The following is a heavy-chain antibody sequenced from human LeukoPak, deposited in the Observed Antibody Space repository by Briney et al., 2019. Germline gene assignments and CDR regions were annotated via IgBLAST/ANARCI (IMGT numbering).Heavy chain of an antibody. Sequence: GGSLRLSCVVSGFTFSESWMSWVRRAPGKGLEWVANIKQDGTEEYYVDSVRGRFSISKDNAKNSLYLQMNSLRAEDTAVYYCARDPCHGALDYWGQGALVTVSS. CDR2: IKQDGTEE. D-gene: IGHD2-2*01. J-gene: IGHJ4*02. V-gene: IGHV3-7*03. CDR1: GFTFSESW. CDR3: ARDPCHGALDY.